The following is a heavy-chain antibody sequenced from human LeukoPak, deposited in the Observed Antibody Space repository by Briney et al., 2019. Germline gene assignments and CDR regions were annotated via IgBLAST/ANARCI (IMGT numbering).Heavy chain of an antibody. CDR1: GYTFTGYY. CDR3: ARSMEWLGDFDY. D-gene: IGHD3-3*01. Sequence: ASVKVSCKASGYTFTGYYMHWVRQAPGQGLEWMGWIDPNSGGTNYAQKFQGRVTMTRDTSISTAYMELSRLRSDDTAVYYCARSMEWLGDFDYWGQGTLVTVSS. J-gene: IGHJ4*02. V-gene: IGHV1-2*02. CDR2: IDPNSGGT.